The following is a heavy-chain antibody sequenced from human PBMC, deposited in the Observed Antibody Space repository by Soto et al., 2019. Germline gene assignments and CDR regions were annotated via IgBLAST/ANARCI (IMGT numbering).Heavy chain of an antibody. CDR2: ISSSSSYI. J-gene: IGHJ4*02. D-gene: IGHD6-19*01. CDR3: AREDRSADSSGGRGATNY. V-gene: IGHV3-21*01. Sequence: PGGSLRLSCAASGFTFTSYNMNWVRQAPGKGLEWVSSISSSSSYIYYADSVKGRFTISRDNAKNSLYLQMNSLRAEDTAVYYCAREDRSADSSGGRGATNYWGQGTLVTVSS. CDR1: GFTFTSYN.